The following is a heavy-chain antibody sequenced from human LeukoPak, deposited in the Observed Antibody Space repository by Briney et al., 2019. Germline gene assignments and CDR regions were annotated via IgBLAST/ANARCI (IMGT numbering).Heavy chain of an antibody. V-gene: IGHV3-30-3*01. CDR2: ISLDGSTE. J-gene: IGHJ5*02. CDR3: MRDYMGSFDP. Sequence: GGSLRLSCVASGFSLSNFQMYWVRQAPGKGLEWVSIISLDGSTEFYADSVKGRFTISRDTASNTMHLEMNNVRIEDTAVYHCMRDYMGSFDPWGQGSLVTVSS. D-gene: IGHD3-10*01. CDR1: GFSLSNFQ.